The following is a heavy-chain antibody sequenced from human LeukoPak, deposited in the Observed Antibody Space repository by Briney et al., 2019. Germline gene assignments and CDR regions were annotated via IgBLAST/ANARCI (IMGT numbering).Heavy chain of an antibody. CDR1: GGSISSGSYY. J-gene: IGHJ5*02. D-gene: IGHD3-3*01. CDR2: IYTSGST. CDR3: ARDYLEWPLGWFDP. V-gene: IGHV4-61*02. Sequence: PSETLSLTCIVSGGSISSGSYYRSWIRQPAGTGLEWIGRIYTSGSTNYNPSLKSRVSIPVDTSKNQFSLKLSAVTAADTAVYYCARDYLEWPLGWFDPWGQGILVTVSS.